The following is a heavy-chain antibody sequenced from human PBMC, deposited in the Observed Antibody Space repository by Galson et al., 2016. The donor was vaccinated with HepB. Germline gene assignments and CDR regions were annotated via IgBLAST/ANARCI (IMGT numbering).Heavy chain of an antibody. Sequence: PALVKPTQTLTLTCSFSGFSLTTRGVGVGWIRQPPGKAPEWLALVYWDDDKFYSPSLKSRLSITKDTSQDQVVLTMTDMDPVDTGTYFCAHRRYGPGSEENWFDPWGQGTPVTVSP. V-gene: IGHV2-5*02. J-gene: IGHJ5*02. D-gene: IGHD3-10*01. CDR2: VYWDDDK. CDR1: GFSLTTRGVG. CDR3: AHRRYGPGSEENWFDP.